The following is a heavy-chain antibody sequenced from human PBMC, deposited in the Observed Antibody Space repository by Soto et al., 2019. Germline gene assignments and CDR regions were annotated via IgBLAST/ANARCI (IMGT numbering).Heavy chain of an antibody. CDR3: GRWTSGSPDC. D-gene: IGHD1-26*01. CDR1: GFTLSDHY. V-gene: IGHV3-72*01. CDR2: TRNKANNYIT. Sequence: EVQLVESGGGLVQPGGSLRLSCAASGFTLSDHYMDWVRQAPGKGLEWLGRTRNKANNYITEYATSVKGRFTISRDDSNNSVYLQLNSRKSEDTSVYYCGRWTSGSPDCWGQGTLVTVSS. J-gene: IGHJ4*02.